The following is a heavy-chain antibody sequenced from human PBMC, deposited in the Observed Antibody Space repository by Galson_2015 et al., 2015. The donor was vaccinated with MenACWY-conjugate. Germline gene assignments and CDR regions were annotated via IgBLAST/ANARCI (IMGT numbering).Heavy chain of an antibody. V-gene: IGHV3-7*03. J-gene: IGHJ6*02. CDR1: GFTFRNYW. CDR3: ARGHYGMDV. Sequence: SLRLSCAVSGFTFRNYWMTWVRQAPGKGLEWVASIKKGGSEKYYVDSVKGRFTISRDNAKNSLYLEMNSLRVEDTAVYSCARGHYGMDVWGQGTPVTASS. CDR2: IKKGGSEK.